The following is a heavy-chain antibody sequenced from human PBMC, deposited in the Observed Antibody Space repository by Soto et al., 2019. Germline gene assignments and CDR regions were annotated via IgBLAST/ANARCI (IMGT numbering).Heavy chain of an antibody. CDR3: ARVVGALGHWFDP. D-gene: IGHD1-26*01. J-gene: IGHJ5*02. CDR2: ISAYNYNT. V-gene: IGHV1-18*01. Sequence: QVQLVQSGAEVKKPGASVKVSCTASGYTFTSYGLSWVRQAPGQGLEWMGRISAYNYNTTYAQKLQGRDTMTTDTSTSTAYMELRSLRSDDTAVYYCARVVGALGHWFDPWGQGTLVTVSS. CDR1: GYTFTSYG.